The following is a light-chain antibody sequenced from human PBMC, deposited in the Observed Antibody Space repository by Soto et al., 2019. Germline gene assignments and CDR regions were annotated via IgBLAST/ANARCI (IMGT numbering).Light chain of an antibody. CDR2: GAS. J-gene: IGKJ1*01. CDR1: QSVSSN. CDR3: QKYNKSPRT. V-gene: IGKV3-15*01. Sequence: EIVITQSPATLSVSPGERATLSCRASQSVSSNLAGYQQKPGQAPRLLIYGASTRATGIPARFSGRGSGTEFNLTISSMQSEDFAVYSCQKYNKSPRTFGQATKVEIK.